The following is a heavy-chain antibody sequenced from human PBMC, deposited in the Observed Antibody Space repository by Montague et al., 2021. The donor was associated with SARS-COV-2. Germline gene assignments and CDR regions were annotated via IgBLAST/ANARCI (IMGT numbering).Heavy chain of an antibody. D-gene: IGHD3-10*01. V-gene: IGHV3-23*01. CDR2: SSGSDGGT. CDR3: AKDPYYYGLGYGMDV. J-gene: IGHJ6*02. Sequence: SLRLSCAASGFTFSNSAMNWVRQAPGKGLEWVSGSSGSDGGTHYADSVKGRLTISRDNSKNVLYLQMNSLRAEDTALYYCAKDPYYYGLGYGMDVWGQGTTVTVSS. CDR1: GFTFSNSA.